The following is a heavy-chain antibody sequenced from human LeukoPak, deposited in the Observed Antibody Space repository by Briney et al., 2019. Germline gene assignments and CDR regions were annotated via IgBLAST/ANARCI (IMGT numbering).Heavy chain of an antibody. D-gene: IGHD1-26*01. V-gene: IGHV4-59*01. Sequence: PSETLSLTCTVSGGSISSYYWSWLRQPPGKGLEWIGYIYYSGSTNYNPSLKSRVTISVVTSKNQFSLKLSSVTAADTAVYYCARGGGSYPLYYFDYWGQGTLVTVSS. CDR1: GGSISSYY. CDR3: ARGGGSYPLYYFDY. CDR2: IYYSGST. J-gene: IGHJ4*02.